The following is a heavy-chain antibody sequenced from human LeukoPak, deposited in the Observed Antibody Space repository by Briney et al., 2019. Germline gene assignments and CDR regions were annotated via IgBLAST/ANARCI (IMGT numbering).Heavy chain of an antibody. CDR3: AKARDKSGSSPGYYFDY. Sequence: GGSLRLSCAASGLTFSSYAMSWVRQAPGKGLEWVSAISGSGGSTYYADSVKGRFTISRDNSKNTLYLQMNSLRAEDTAVYYCAKARDKSGSSPGYYFDYWGQGTLVTVSS. CDR1: GLTFSSYA. D-gene: IGHD1-26*01. CDR2: ISGSGGST. V-gene: IGHV3-23*01. J-gene: IGHJ4*02.